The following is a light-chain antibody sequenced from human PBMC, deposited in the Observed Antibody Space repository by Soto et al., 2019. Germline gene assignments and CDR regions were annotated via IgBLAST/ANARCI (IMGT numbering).Light chain of an antibody. V-gene: IGKV1-5*01. CDR3: QQYNTYWS. Sequence: DIQMTQSPSTLSASVGDRVTITCRASQSINSWLAWYQQKPGKAPKLLIYDAPSLKSGVPSRFSGSGSGTEFTLTISSLQPDDFATYYCQQYNTYWSFGQGTKVDIK. CDR1: QSINSW. J-gene: IGKJ1*01. CDR2: DAP.